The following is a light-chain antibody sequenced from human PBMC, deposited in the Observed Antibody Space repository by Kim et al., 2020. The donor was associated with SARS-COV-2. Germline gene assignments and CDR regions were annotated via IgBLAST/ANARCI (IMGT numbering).Light chain of an antibody. CDR1: QSVSSSY. Sequence: EIVLTQSPGTLSLSPGERATLSCRASQSVSSSYLAWYQQKPGQAPRLLIYGASSRATGIPDRFSGSGSGTDFTLTISRLEPEDFAVYYCQQYGSSPQTFGQGTKVVIK. CDR3: QQYGSSPQT. J-gene: IGKJ1*01. V-gene: IGKV3-20*01. CDR2: GAS.